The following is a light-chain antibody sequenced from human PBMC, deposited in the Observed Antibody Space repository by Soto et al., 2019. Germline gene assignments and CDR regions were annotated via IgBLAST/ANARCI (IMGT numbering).Light chain of an antibody. J-gene: IGKJ2*01. Sequence: EIVLTQSPGTQSLSPGERATLSCRASQSVNSDYLAWYQQIPGQAPRLLIYGASNRATGIPDRFSASGSETDFSLTITRLEPEDFAVYYCQQYGRFPRYTFGQGTKLEIK. V-gene: IGKV3-20*01. CDR1: QSVNSDY. CDR2: GAS. CDR3: QQYGRFPRYT.